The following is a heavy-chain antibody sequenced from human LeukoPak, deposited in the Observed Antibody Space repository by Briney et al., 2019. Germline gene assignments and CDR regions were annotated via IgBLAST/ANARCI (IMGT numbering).Heavy chain of an antibody. Sequence: GGSLRLSCAASGFTFSSYSMNWVRQAPGKGLEWVSYISNSSSSIYYADSVKGRFTISRDNAKNSLYLQMNSLRAEDTAVYYCARPSGYCSGGSCLYYFDYWGQGTLVTVSS. CDR2: ISNSSSSI. V-gene: IGHV3-48*01. J-gene: IGHJ4*02. CDR1: GFTFSSYS. CDR3: ARPSGYCSGGSCLYYFDY. D-gene: IGHD2-15*01.